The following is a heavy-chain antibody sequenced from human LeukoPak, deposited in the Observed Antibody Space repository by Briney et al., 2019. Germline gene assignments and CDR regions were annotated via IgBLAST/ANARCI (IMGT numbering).Heavy chain of an antibody. V-gene: IGHV3-30*02. Sequence: GGSLRLSCAASGLSFSNFGMHWVRQAPGQGLEWAAFISHHGSDKSYVDSVKGRFTISRDNSKNTLDLQMNSLRAEDTALYYCVQGASCDSNTCYNLGWFAPWGQGTLVIVSS. D-gene: IGHD2-2*02. J-gene: IGHJ5*02. CDR2: ISHHGSDK. CDR3: VQGASCDSNTCYNLGWFAP. CDR1: GLSFSNFG.